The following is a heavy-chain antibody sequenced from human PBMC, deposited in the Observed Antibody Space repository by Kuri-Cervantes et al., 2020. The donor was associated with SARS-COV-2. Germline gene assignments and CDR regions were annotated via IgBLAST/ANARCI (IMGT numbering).Heavy chain of an antibody. CDR1: GFTFSSYA. CDR2: ISSSSSTI. D-gene: IGHD6-6*01. V-gene: IGHV3-48*02. CDR3: ARAGFEYSSSSYYYYYGMDV. Sequence: GESLKISCAASGFTFSSYAMSWVRQAPGKGLEWVSYISSSSSTIYYADSVKGRFTISRDNAKNSLYLQMNSLRDEDTAVYYCARAGFEYSSSSYYYYYGMDVWGQGTTVTVSS. J-gene: IGHJ6*02.